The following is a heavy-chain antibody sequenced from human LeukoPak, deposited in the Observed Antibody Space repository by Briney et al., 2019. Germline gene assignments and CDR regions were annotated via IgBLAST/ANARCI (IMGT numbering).Heavy chain of an antibody. D-gene: IGHD2-21*01. V-gene: IGHV3-30*04. CDR3: ARDVVPYSYYYMHV. J-gene: IGHJ6*03. CDR2: ISYDGSNK. CDR1: GFTFSSYT. Sequence: GGSLRLSCAASGFTFSSYTMHWVRQAPGKGLEWVAVISYDGSNKYYADSVKGRFTISRDNSKNTLYLQMNNLRPGDTAMYYCARDVVPYSYYYMHVWGKGTTVTVSS.